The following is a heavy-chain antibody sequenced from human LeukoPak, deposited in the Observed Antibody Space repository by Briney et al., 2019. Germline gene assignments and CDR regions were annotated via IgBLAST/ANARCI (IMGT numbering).Heavy chain of an antibody. J-gene: IGHJ6*04. Sequence: SETLSLTCAVYGGSFSGYYWSWIRQPPGKGLEWIGGINHSGSTNYNPSLKSRVTISVDTSKNQFSLRLSSVTAADTAVYYCAMGPDYYGSGSYYYYYYGMDVWGKGTTVTVSS. V-gene: IGHV4-34*01. CDR2: INHSGST. CDR1: GGSFSGYY. D-gene: IGHD3-10*01. CDR3: AMGPDYYGSGSYYYYYYGMDV.